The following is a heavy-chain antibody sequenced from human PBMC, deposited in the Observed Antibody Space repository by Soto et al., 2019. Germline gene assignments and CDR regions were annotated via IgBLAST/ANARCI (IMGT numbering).Heavy chain of an antibody. J-gene: IGHJ6*03. Sequence: GGSLRLSCAASGFTFSSYGMHWVRQAPGKGLEWVAVIWYDGSNKYYADSVKGRFTISRDNSKNTLYLQMNSLRAEDTAVYYCARDRGNTVTTFRYYYYYMDVWGKGTTVTVSS. CDR3: ARDRGNTVTTFRYYYYYMDV. CDR1: GFTFSSYG. V-gene: IGHV3-33*01. CDR2: IWYDGSNK. D-gene: IGHD4-4*01.